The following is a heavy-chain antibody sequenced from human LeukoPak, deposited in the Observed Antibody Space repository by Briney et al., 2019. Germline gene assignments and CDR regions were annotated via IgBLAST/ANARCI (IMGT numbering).Heavy chain of an antibody. CDR3: ARSCSGGSCYYYYGMDV. CDR2: MYHSGST. D-gene: IGHD2-15*01. Sequence: PWETLSLTCTVSGYSISTSYYWSWIRQPPGKGLEWIGTMYHSGSTYYNPSLKSRATISADTSKNQFSLKLSSVTAADTAVYYCARSCSGGSCYYYYGMDVWGQGTTVTVSS. J-gene: IGHJ6*02. V-gene: IGHV4-38-2*02. CDR1: GYSISTSYY.